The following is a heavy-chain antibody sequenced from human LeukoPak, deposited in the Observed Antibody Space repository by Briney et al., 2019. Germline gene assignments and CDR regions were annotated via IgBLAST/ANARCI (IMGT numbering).Heavy chain of an antibody. CDR2: IYYSGST. J-gene: IGHJ4*02. V-gene: IGHV4-59*01. Sequence: PSETLSLTCTVSGGSISSYYWSWIRQPPGKGLEWIGYIYYSGSTNYNPSLKSRVTISVDTPKNQFSLKLSSVTAADTAVYYCARDRVGAPDYWGQGTLVTVSS. CDR1: GGSISSYY. D-gene: IGHD1-26*01. CDR3: ARDRVGAPDY.